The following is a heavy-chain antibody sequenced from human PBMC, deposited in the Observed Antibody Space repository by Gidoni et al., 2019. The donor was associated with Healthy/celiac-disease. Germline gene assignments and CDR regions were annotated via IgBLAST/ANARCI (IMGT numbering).Heavy chain of an antibody. D-gene: IGHD2-15*01. Sequence: EVQLFESGGGLVQPGGSLRLSCAASGFTFSSYAMSWVRQAPGKGLEWVSAISGSGGSTYYADSVKGRFTISRDNSKNTLYLQMNSLRAEDTAVYYCAKDILYCSGGSCYPDYWGQGTLVTVSS. V-gene: IGHV3-23*01. CDR3: AKDILYCSGGSCYPDY. CDR2: ISGSGGST. J-gene: IGHJ4*02. CDR1: GFTFSSYA.